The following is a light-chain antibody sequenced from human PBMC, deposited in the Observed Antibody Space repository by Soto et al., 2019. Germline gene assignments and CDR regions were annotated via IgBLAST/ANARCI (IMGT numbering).Light chain of an antibody. Sequence: QSALTQPPSASGSPGQSVTISCTGTSSDVGGYNYVSWYRQYPGRAPKLMIYEVTKRPSGVPDRFSGSKSGNTASLTVSGLQPEDEADYYCSSYAASNNFYFVFGGGTQLTVL. V-gene: IGLV2-8*01. CDR2: EVT. J-gene: IGLJ3*02. CDR1: SSDVGGYNY. CDR3: SSYAASNNFYFV.